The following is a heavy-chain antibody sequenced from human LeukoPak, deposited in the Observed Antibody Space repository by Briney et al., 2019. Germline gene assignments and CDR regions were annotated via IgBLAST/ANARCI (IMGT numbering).Heavy chain of an antibody. D-gene: IGHD6-13*01. V-gene: IGHV3-48*03. CDR1: GFDFIAYE. CDR2: ISGRGTRV. Sequence: GGSLRLSCAVSGFDFIAYEMNWVRQAPGKGLEWVSYISGRGTRVYYADSVKGRFTISRDNAKKSVYLQLNSLRAEDTAVYYCAREIAAVGFDYWGQGTLVTVSS. CDR3: AREIAAVGFDY. J-gene: IGHJ4*02.